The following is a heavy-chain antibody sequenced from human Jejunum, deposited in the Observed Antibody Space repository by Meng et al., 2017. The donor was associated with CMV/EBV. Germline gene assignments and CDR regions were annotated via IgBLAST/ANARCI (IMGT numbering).Heavy chain of an antibody. CDR2: INTNTGNP. Sequence: QVLLVQFGSWVRKPGASGKFSCKASGYTFTSYAMNWVRQAPGQGLEWMGWINTNTGNPTYAQGFTGRFVFSLDTSVSTAYLQISSLKAADTAVYYCARLYCSGGSCYTIDYWGQGTLVTVSS. CDR3: ARLYCSGGSCYTIDY. D-gene: IGHD2-15*01. CDR1: GYTFTSYA. J-gene: IGHJ4*02. V-gene: IGHV7-4-1*02.